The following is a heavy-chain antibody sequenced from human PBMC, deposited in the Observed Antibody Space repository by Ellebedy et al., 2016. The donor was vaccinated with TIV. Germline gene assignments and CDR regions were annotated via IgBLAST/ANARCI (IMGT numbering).Heavy chain of an antibody. Sequence: GESLKISCAASGFTFRDSYMSWVRQPPGKGLEWVSFISVSNIYTNYADSVKGRFTISRDNAKNSLYLQMNSLRAEDTAVYSCARGGYDFWNPRYWGQGTLVTVSS. CDR2: ISVSNIYT. J-gene: IGHJ4*02. CDR1: GFTFRDSY. V-gene: IGHV3-11*06. D-gene: IGHD3-3*01. CDR3: ARGGYDFWNPRY.